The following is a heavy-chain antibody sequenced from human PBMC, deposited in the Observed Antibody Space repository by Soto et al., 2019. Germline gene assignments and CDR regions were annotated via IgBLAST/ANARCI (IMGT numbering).Heavy chain of an antibody. Sequence: SETLSLTCAVYGGSFSSYHWSWIRQTPGKGLEWIGEINHLTTTNYNPSLKSRVIISLDAPKNQFSLKLSSVTAADTAVYYCARGYDTALAPIFWGQGILVTVSS. CDR2: INHLTTT. CDR3: ARGYDTALAPIF. J-gene: IGHJ4*02. CDR1: GGSFSSYH. D-gene: IGHD5-18*01. V-gene: IGHV4-34*01.